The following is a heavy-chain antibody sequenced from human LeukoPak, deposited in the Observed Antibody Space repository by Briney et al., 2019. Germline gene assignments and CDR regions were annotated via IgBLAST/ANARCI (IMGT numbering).Heavy chain of an antibody. CDR3: ARDVDGGTFNI. CDR2: IDQSGGRN. Sequence: GGSLRLSCAASGFTFTRSWMNWVRQAPGRGLEWVANIDQSGGRNNYVDSVKGRSTISRDNAKNSLFLEMSSLRADDTAVYFCARDVDGGTFNIWGQGTTVTVSS. D-gene: IGHD3-10*01. CDR1: GFTFTRSW. J-gene: IGHJ3*02. V-gene: IGHV3-7*05.